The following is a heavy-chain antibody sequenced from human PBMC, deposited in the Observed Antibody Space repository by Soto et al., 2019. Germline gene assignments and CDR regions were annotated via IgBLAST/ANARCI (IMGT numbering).Heavy chain of an antibody. D-gene: IGHD1-26*01. J-gene: IGHJ6*02. CDR3: ARDRTRELRSYGMDV. Sequence: SETLSLTCTVSGGSISSGGYYWSWIRQRPGKGLEWIGYIYYSGSTYYNPSLKSRVTISVDTSKNQFSLKLSSVTAADTAVYYCARDRTRELRSYGMDVWGQGTTVTVSS. V-gene: IGHV4-31*03. CDR2: IYYSGST. CDR1: GGSISSGGYY.